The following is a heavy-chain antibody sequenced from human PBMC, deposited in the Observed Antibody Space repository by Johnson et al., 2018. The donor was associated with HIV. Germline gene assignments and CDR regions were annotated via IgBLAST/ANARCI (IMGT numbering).Heavy chain of an antibody. CDR1: GFTVSSNY. V-gene: IGHV3-66*01. D-gene: IGHD2-15*01. J-gene: IGHJ3*02. Sequence: VQLVESGGGLVQPGGSLRLSCAASGFTVSSNYMSWVRQAPGKGLEWVSVIYSGGSTYYADYVKGRFTISRDNSKNTLYLQMNSLRAEDTAVYYCARSQVAATSEGAFDIWGQGTMVTVSS. CDR3: ARSQVAATSEGAFDI. CDR2: IYSGGST.